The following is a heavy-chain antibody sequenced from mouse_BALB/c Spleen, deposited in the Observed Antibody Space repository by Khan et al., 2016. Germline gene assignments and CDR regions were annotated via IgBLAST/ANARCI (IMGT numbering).Heavy chain of an antibody. V-gene: IGHV14-3*02. CDR1: GFNIKDTY. CDR2: IDPANGNT. Sequence: VQLKESGAELVKPGASVKLSCTASGFNIKDTYMHWVKQRPEQGLEWIGRIDPANGNTKYDPKFPGKATITADTSSNTAYLQLSSLTSEDTAVYYCARSPDDYDVGFAYWGQGTLVTVSA. J-gene: IGHJ3*01. CDR3: ARSPDDYDVGFAY. D-gene: IGHD2-4*01.